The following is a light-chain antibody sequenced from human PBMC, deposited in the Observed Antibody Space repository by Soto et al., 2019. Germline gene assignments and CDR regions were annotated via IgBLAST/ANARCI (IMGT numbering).Light chain of an antibody. V-gene: IGKV3-20*01. CDR1: QTVSTSY. J-gene: IGKJ4*01. Sequence: EIVLTQSPGTLSLSPGERATLSCRASQTVSTSYVARYQQKPGQAPRLLIYGASSRATGMPDRFSGSGSGTDMSLTMRRLEPEDFAVYYCQQYGSSLLNFGGGTKVKIK. CDR2: GAS. CDR3: QQYGSSLLN.